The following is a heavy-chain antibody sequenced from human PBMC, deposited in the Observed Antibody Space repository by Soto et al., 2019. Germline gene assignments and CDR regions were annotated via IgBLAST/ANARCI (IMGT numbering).Heavy chain of an antibody. Sequence: GASVKVSCKASGYTFPSYGITWVRQAPGQGLEWMGWISAYTGNTNYAQKLRGRVTMTRDTSTNTVHMELSSLRSEDTAVYFCARELGGTTVNTLFDHWGQGTVVTVSS. J-gene: IGHJ4*02. V-gene: IGHV1-18*01. CDR3: ARELGGTTVNTLFDH. CDR1: GYTFPSYG. D-gene: IGHD4-17*01. CDR2: ISAYTGNT.